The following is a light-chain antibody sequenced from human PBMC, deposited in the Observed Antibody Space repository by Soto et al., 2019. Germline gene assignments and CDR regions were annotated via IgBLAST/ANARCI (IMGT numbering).Light chain of an antibody. V-gene: IGKV1-5*01. Sequence: DIQMTQSPSTLSASVRARVTITCRASQSISSWLAWYQQRPGKAPKLLIYDASSLESGVPSRFGGSGSGTEFTLTISSLQPDDFATYYCQHYNSYSEAFGQGTKVDIK. CDR2: DAS. CDR3: QHYNSYSEA. J-gene: IGKJ1*01. CDR1: QSISSW.